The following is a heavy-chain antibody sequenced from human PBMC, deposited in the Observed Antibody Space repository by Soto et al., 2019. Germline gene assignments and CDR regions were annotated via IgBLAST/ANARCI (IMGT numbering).Heavy chain of an antibody. CDR2: IKQDGSEK. J-gene: IGHJ4*02. D-gene: IGHD2-15*01. CDR1: GFTFSSYW. Sequence: GGSLRLSCAASGFTFSSYWMSWVRQAPGKGLEWVANIKQDGSEKYYVDSVKGRFTISRDNAKNSLYLQMNSLRAEDTAVYYCARAQCSGASCYFVAWGQRTLVTVSS. V-gene: IGHV3-7*01. CDR3: ARAQCSGASCYFVA.